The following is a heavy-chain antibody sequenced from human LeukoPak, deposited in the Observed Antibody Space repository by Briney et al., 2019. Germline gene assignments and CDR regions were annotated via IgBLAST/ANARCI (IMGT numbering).Heavy chain of an antibody. Sequence: PSETLSLTCAVYGRSFSGYYWSWIRQPPGKGLEWIGEINHSGRTNYHPSLKSRSTIPVDTPKKQSSLKLTSLNAAAPPVYTLAREETTGTIDYWGQGTLVTVSS. CDR3: AREETTGTIDY. D-gene: IGHD1-1*01. V-gene: IGHV4-34*01. J-gene: IGHJ4*02. CDR1: GRSFSGYY. CDR2: INHSGRT.